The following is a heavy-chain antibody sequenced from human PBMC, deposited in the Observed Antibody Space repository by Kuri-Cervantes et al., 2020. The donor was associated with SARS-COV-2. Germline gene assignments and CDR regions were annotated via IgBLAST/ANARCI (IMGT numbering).Heavy chain of an antibody. V-gene: IGHV3-48*01. CDR2: IRSSSSII. Sequence: GGSLRLSCAASGFTFSSYDMNWVSQAPGKGLEWVSYIRSSSSIIYYADSVKDRFTVSRDNVKHSLYLQMNSLRAEDTAVYFCARVDPRTDAYNHYYYVMDVWGQGTTVTVSS. CDR3: ARVDPRTDAYNHYYYVMDV. CDR1: GFTFSSYD. J-gene: IGHJ6*02. D-gene: IGHD5-24*01.